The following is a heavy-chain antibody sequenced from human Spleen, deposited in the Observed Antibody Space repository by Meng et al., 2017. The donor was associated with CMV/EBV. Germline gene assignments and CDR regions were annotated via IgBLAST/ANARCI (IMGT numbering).Heavy chain of an antibody. V-gene: IGHV4-30-4*08. Sequence: PLSCRPVASGPYYGRWIRQPPLPALGCIKYLSYSASPYYNPPLKSRVHISVDTYKTQFSLKLSSVTAAEADVYYCDRVSNRHNWFDPWGQGTLVTVSS. J-gene: IGHJ5*02. CDR2: LSYSASP. CDR1: CRPVASGPYY. D-gene: IGHD4-11*01. CDR3: DRVSNRHNWFDP.